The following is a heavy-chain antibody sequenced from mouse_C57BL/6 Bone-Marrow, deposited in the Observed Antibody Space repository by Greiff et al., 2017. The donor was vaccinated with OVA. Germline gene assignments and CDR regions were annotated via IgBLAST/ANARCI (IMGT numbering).Heavy chain of an antibody. V-gene: IGHV1-39*01. Sequence: EVQLQQSGPELVKPGASVKISCKASGYSFTDYNMNWVKQSNGKSLEWIGVINPNYGTTSYNQKFKGKATLTVDQSSSTAYMQLNSLTSEDSAVYYCARGLYEGYHPAWFAYWGQGTLVTVSA. CDR3: ARGLYEGYHPAWFAY. CDR1: GYSFTDYN. J-gene: IGHJ3*01. CDR2: INPNYGTT. D-gene: IGHD2-3*01.